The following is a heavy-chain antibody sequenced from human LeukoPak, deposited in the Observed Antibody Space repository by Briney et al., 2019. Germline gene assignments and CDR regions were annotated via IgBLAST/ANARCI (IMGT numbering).Heavy chain of an antibody. V-gene: IGHV4-34*01. CDR2: INHSGST. CDR1: VGSFSGYY. D-gene: IGHD2-2*01. Sequence: PSETLSLTCAVYVGSFSGYYWSWIRQPPGKGLEWIGEINHSGSTNYNPSLKSRVTISVDTSKNQFSLKLSSVTAADTAVYYCARRYCSSTSCHTGFDPWGQGTLVTVSS. CDR3: ARRYCSSTSCHTGFDP. J-gene: IGHJ5*02.